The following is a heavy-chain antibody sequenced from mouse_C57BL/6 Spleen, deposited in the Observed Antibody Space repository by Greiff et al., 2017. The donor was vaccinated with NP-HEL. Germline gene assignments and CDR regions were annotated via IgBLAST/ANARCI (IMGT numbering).Heavy chain of an antibody. CDR1: GYTFTDYE. D-gene: IGHD1-1*01. J-gene: IGHJ2*01. Sequence: VQLQQSGAELVRPGASVTLSCKASGYTFTDYEMHWVKQTPVHGLEWIGAIDPETGGTAYNQKFKGKAILTADKSSSTAYMELRSLTSEDSAVYYCTRRDYYGSSPYYFAYWGQGTTLTVSS. V-gene: IGHV1-15*01. CDR2: IDPETGGT. CDR3: TRRDYYGSSPYYFAY.